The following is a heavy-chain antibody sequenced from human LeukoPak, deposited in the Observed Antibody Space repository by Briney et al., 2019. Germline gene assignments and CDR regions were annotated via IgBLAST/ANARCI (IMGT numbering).Heavy chain of an antibody. CDR3: ARDHSSSWYFDY. D-gene: IGHD6-13*01. CDR1: GFTFSSYW. J-gene: IGHJ4*02. CDR2: IKQDGSEK. Sequence: GGSLRLSCAASGFTFSSYWMSWVRQAPGKGLEWGVNIKQDGSEKYYVDSVKGRFTISRDNAENSLYLQMNSLRAEDTAVYYCARDHSSSWYFDYWGQGTLVTVSS. V-gene: IGHV3-7*01.